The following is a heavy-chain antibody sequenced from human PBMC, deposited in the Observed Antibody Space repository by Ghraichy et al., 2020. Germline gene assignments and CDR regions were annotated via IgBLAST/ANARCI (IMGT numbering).Heavy chain of an antibody. CDR2: INPNSGGT. CDR3: ARDFGRVPSHANYYLYYGLDV. V-gene: IGHV1-2*02. J-gene: IGHJ6*02. Sequence: ASMKVSCKASGFTFTDYCLHWVRQAPGQGLEWMGWINPNSGGTNYAQKFQGRVTVTRDTSIGTAYMEVSRLRSDDTAVYFCARDFGRVPSHANYYLYYGLDVWGQGTTVTVSS. CDR1: GFTFTDYC. D-gene: IGHD3-10*01.